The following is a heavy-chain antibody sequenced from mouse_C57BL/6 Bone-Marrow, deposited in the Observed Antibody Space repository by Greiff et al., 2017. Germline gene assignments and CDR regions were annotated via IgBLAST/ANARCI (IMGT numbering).Heavy chain of an antibody. Sequence: VQLQQSVAELVRPGASVKLSCTASGFNIKNTYMHWVKQRPEQGLEWIGRIDPANCNTKYAPKFQGKATIPAATSSNTAYLQLSSLTAEDTAIYYCARGPTVAYDFDYWGQGTTLTVSS. CDR2: IDPANCNT. V-gene: IGHV14-3*01. D-gene: IGHD1-1*01. CDR3: ARGPTVAYDFDY. J-gene: IGHJ2*01. CDR1: GFNIKNTY.